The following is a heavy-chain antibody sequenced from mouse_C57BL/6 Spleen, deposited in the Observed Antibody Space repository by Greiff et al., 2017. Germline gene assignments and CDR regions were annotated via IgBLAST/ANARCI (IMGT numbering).Heavy chain of an antibody. CDR2: INPNNGGT. D-gene: IGHD1-1*01. J-gene: IGHJ2*01. Sequence: EVQLQESGPELVKPGASVKMSCKASGYTFTDYNMHWVKQSHGKSLEWIGYINPNNGGTSYNQKFKGKATLTVNKSSSTAYMELRSLTSEDSAVYYCASPVVTFDYWGQGTTLTVSS. CDR1: GYTFTDYN. V-gene: IGHV1-22*01. CDR3: ASPVVTFDY.